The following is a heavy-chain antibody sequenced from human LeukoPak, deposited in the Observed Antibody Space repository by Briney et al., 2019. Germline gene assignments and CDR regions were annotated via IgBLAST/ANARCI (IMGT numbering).Heavy chain of an antibody. CDR1: GGTFSSYA. V-gene: IGHV1-8*02. CDR3: ARGLVGATGAYFDY. CDR2: MNPNSGNT. Sequence: ASVKVSCKASGGTFSSYAINWVRQAPGQGLEWMGWMNPNSGNTGYAQKFQGRVTTIRNTSISTAYMELSSLRSEDTAVYYCARGLVGATGAYFDYRGQGTLVAVSS. J-gene: IGHJ4*02. D-gene: IGHD1-26*01.